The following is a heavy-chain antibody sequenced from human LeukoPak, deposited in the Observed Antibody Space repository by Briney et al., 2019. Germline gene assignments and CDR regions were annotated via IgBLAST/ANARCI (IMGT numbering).Heavy chain of an antibody. V-gene: IGHV1-46*01. Sequence: ASVTVSCKASGYTFSSYYMYWVRQAPGQGLEWVGIINPSGGSTTYAQQFQGRVTMTSDTSTTTIYMELSSVRSEDTAVYYCARGEGHYYYAMDVWGQGTTVTVSS. CDR2: INPSGGST. CDR3: ARGEGHYYYAMDV. CDR1: GYTFSSYY. J-gene: IGHJ6*02. D-gene: IGHD1-26*01.